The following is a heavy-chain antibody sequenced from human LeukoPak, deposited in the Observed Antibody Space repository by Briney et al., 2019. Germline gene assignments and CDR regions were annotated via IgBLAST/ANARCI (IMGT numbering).Heavy chain of an antibody. CDR2: ISSSGSTI. CDR3: ARDYGGSSPFDY. Sequence: PGGSLRLSCAASGFTFSSYEMNWVRQAPGKGLEWVSYISSSGSTIYYADSVKGRFTISRDNAKNSLYLHMNSLRAEDTAVYYCARDYGGSSPFDYWGQGTLVTVSS. D-gene: IGHD4-23*01. V-gene: IGHV3-48*03. J-gene: IGHJ4*02. CDR1: GFTFSSYE.